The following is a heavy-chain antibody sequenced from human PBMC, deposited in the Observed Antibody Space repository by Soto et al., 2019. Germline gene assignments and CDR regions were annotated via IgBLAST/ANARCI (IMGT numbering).Heavy chain of an antibody. CDR1: GGSISSSNW. D-gene: IGHD3-10*01. CDR2: IYHSGST. Sequence: SETLSLTCAVSGGSISSSNWWRWVRQPPGKGLGWIGEIYHSGSTNYNPSLKSRVTISGDKSKNQFSLKLSSVTAADTAVYYCARLIRRGYYDGSGSYYSDHGMDVWGQGTTVNVPS. J-gene: IGHJ6*02. V-gene: IGHV4-4*02. CDR3: ARLIRRGYYDGSGSYYSDHGMDV.